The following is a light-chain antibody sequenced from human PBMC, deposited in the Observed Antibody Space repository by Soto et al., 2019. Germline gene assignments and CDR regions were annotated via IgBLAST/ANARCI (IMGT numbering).Light chain of an antibody. CDR3: SSYAGSNDVI. CDR1: SSDVGGYNY. CDR2: EVS. J-gene: IGLJ2*01. V-gene: IGLV2-8*01. Sequence: QSALTQPPSASGSPGHSVTISCTGTSSDVGGYNYVSWYQQHPGKAPKLMIYEVSKRPSGVPDRFSGSKSGNTASLKVSGLQAEDEADYYCSSYAGSNDVIFGGGTKLTVL.